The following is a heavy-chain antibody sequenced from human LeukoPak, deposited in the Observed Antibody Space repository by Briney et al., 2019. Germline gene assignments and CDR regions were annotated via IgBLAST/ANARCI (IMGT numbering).Heavy chain of an antibody. V-gene: IGHV3-48*01. J-gene: IGHJ3*02. CDR1: GFTFSGYS. D-gene: IGHD3-22*01. CDR2: ISSSSSTI. CDR3: ARANYDSSGYYDAFDI. Sequence: PGGSLRLSCAASGFTFSGYSMNWVRQAPGKGLEWVSYISSSSSTIYYADSVKGRFTISRDNAKNSLYLQMNSLRAEDMAVYYCARANYDSSGYYDAFDIWGQGTMVTVSS.